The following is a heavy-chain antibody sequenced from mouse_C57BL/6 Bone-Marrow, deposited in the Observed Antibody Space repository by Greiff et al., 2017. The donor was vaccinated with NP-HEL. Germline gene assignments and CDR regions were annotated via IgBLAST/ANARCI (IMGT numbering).Heavy chain of an antibody. CDR2: IFPGSGST. J-gene: IGHJ4*01. D-gene: IGHD2-1*01. Sequence: QVHVKQSGPELVKPGASVKISCKASGYTFTDYYINWVKQRPGQGLEWIGWIFPGSGSTYYNEKFKGKATLTVDKSSSTAYMLLSSLTSEDSAVNFWARERAIYYGNYGDYWGQGTSVTVSS. V-gene: IGHV1-75*01. CDR3: ARERAIYYGNYGDY. CDR1: GYTFTDYY.